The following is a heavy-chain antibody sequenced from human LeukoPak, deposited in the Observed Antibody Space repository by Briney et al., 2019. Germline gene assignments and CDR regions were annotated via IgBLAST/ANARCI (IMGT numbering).Heavy chain of an antibody. CDR3: AREGSDTAHYNWFDP. D-gene: IGHD5-18*01. J-gene: IGHJ5*02. Sequence: ASLKVSCKTSGYTFSSYGMNWVRQAPGQGLEWMGWISAYNGNAKYAQKFQDRVTMTTDTSTSTAYMELRSLRSDDTAVYYCAREGSDTAHYNWFDPWGQGTLVTVSS. V-gene: IGHV1-18*01. CDR2: ISAYNGNA. CDR1: GYTFSSYG.